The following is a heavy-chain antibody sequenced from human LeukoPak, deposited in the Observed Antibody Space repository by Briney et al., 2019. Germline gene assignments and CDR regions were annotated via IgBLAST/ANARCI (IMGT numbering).Heavy chain of an antibody. J-gene: IGHJ5*02. V-gene: IGHV4-39*07. D-gene: IGHD6-13*01. CDR3: ARDGRPDIAAAVIWFDP. CDR1: GGSISSSSYY. CDR2: IYYSGST. Sequence: SETLSLTCTVSGGSISSSSYYWGWIRQPPGKGLEWIGSIYYSGSTYYNPSLKSRVTISVDTSKNQFSLKLSSVTAADTAVYYCARDGRPDIAAAVIWFDPWGQGTLVTVSS.